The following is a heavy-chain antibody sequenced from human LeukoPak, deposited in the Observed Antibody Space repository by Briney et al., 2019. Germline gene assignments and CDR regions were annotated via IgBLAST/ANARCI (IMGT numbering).Heavy chain of an antibody. CDR3: ARYSSSSGGASYYLDY. J-gene: IGHJ4*01. Sequence: GGSLRLSCTASGFTLRNFCVHWVRRSPGKRRVWVSRFSGDGSVTNYADSVQGRFTISRDNAKNILYLQINSLRSEDTAVYYCARYSSSSGGASYYLDYWGHGTLVTVSS. CDR2: FSGDGSVT. CDR1: GFTLRNFC. D-gene: IGHD6-6*01. V-gene: IGHV3-74*01.